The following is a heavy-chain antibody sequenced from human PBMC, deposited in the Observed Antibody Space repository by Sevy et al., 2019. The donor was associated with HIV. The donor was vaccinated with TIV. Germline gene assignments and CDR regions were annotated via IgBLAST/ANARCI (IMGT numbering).Heavy chain of an antibody. Sequence: GESLKISCTASGFTFGDYAMSWVRQAPGKGLEWVGFIRSKAYGGTTEYAASVKGRFTISRDDSKSIAYLQMNSLKTEDTAVYYCTRRIMHYYYYMDVWGKGTTVTVSS. CDR3: TRRIMHYYYYMDV. V-gene: IGHV3-49*04. J-gene: IGHJ6*03. CDR1: GFTFGDYA. CDR2: IRSKAYGGTT. D-gene: IGHD1-20*01.